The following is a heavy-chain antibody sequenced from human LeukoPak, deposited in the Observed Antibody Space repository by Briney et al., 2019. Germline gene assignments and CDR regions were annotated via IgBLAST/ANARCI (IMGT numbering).Heavy chain of an antibody. J-gene: IGHJ3*02. CDR1: GFNFRAYA. D-gene: IGHD5-12*01. Sequence: GGSLRLSCAASGFNFRAYAMTWVRQTPGKGLDWVSGISGSGGTTYYADSVRGRFTISRDNSKNTVYLQLNNLTAEDTAVYYCAKDGVATQHALDIWGHGTMVTVSS. CDR3: AKDGVATQHALDI. V-gene: IGHV3-23*01. CDR2: ISGSGGTT.